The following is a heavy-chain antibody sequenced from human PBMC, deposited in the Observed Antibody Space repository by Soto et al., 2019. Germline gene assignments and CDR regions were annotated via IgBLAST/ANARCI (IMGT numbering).Heavy chain of an antibody. J-gene: IGHJ3*02. CDR2: TRNKANSYAT. D-gene: IGHD3-10*01. Sequence: GGSLRLSCAASGFTFSDHYMDWVRQAPGKGLEWVGRTRNKANSYATEYAASVKGRFTISRDDSKNSLYLQMNSLKTGDTAVYYCASGWFGELCAFDIWGQGTMVTVSS. V-gene: IGHV3-72*01. CDR3: ASGWFGELCAFDI. CDR1: GFTFSDHY.